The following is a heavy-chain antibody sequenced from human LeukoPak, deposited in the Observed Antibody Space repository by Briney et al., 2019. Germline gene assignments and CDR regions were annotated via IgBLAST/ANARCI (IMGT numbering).Heavy chain of an antibody. Sequence: GGSLRLSCAVSGFTFSSYSMNWVRQAPGKGLEWVSYISSSSSTIYYADSVKGRFTISRDNAKNSLYLQMNSLRAEDTAVYYCARGRSRDAFGIWGQGTMVTVSS. V-gene: IGHV3-48*01. CDR1: GFTFSSYS. J-gene: IGHJ3*02. CDR3: ARGRSRDAFGI. CDR2: ISSSSSTI.